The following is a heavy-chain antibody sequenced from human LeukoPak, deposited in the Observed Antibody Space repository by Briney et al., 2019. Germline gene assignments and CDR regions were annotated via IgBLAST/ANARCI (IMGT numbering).Heavy chain of an antibody. CDR1: GFTFSSYA. Sequence: GRSLRLSCAASGFTFSSYAMHWVRQAPGKGLEWMAVISYDGKDKIYADSVKGRFTISRDNSKNSLSLQMNSLGADDSAVYFCARFSRFVVANYFDYWGQGTLVTVSS. D-gene: IGHD2-15*01. J-gene: IGHJ4*02. CDR3: ARFSRFVVANYFDY. CDR2: ISYDGKDK. V-gene: IGHV3-30*04.